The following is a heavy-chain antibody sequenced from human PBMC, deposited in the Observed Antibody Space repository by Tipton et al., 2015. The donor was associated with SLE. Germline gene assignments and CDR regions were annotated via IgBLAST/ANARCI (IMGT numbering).Heavy chain of an antibody. V-gene: IGHV4-39*01. CDR2: IYDRGST. CDR3: ARPHGNSRSDWYFDL. J-gene: IGHJ2*01. Sequence: GLVKPSETLSLTCTASGGSIINSDHHWDWTRQAPGKGLEWIASIYDRGSTFYNPSLRSRVIVSAGSSKNLFSLKMTSVTAADTAVYYCARPHGNSRSDWYFDLWGRGTLVTVSS. CDR1: GGSIINSDHH. D-gene: IGHD4-23*01.